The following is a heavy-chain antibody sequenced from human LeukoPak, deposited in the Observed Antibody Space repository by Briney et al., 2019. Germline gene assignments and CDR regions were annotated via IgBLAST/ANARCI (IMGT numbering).Heavy chain of an antibody. Sequence: PGRSLRLSCKASGFTFGDYAMSWVRRAPGKGLEWVGFIRSKAYGGTTEYAASVKGRFTISRDDSKSIAYLQMNSLKSEDTAVYYCTRDIGCSSTSCYIWNYYYYYMDVWGKGTTVTVSS. D-gene: IGHD2-2*02. CDR1: GFTFGDYA. CDR2: IRSKAYGGTT. J-gene: IGHJ6*03. V-gene: IGHV3-49*04. CDR3: TRDIGCSSTSCYIWNYYYYYMDV.